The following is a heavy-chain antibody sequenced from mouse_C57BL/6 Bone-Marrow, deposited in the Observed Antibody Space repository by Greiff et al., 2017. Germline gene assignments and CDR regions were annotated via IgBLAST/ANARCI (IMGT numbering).Heavy chain of an antibody. CDR3: ASSFYDWYFDD. Sequence: QVQLQQPGAELVKPGASVKLSCKASGYTFTSYWMQWVKQRPGQGLEWIGEIDPSASYTNYNQKFNGKVTLTVDTSTSTAYMQLSSLTSQDTAVYYCASSFYDWYFDDWGKGTTVTVSS. V-gene: IGHV1-50*01. D-gene: IGHD2-12*01. J-gene: IGHJ1*03. CDR1: GYTFTSYW. CDR2: IDPSASYT.